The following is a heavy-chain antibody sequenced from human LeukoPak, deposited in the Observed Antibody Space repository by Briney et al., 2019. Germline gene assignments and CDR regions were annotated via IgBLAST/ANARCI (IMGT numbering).Heavy chain of an antibody. Sequence: PSGTLSLTCAVSGGSISSSNWWSWVRQPPGKGLEWIGEIYHSGSTNYNPSLKSRVTISVDKSKNQFSLKLSSVTAADTAVYYCARDSGSYYNLNWFDPWGQGTLVTVSS. CDR3: ARDSGSYYNLNWFDP. CDR1: GGSISSSNW. D-gene: IGHD3-10*01. J-gene: IGHJ5*02. CDR2: IYHSGST. V-gene: IGHV4-4*02.